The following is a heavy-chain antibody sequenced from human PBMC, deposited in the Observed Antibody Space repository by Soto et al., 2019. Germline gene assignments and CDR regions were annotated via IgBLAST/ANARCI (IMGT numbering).Heavy chain of an antibody. CDR3: AKAAYYEFWSGYYYYMDV. J-gene: IGHJ6*03. CDR1: GFTFDDYA. V-gene: IGHV3-9*01. Sequence: EVQLVESGGGLVQPGRSLRLSCAASGFTFDDYAMHWVRQAPGKGLEWVSGISWNSGSIGYADSVKGRFTISRDNAKNSLYLQMNSLRAEDTALYYCAKAAYYEFWSGYYYYMDVWGKGTTVTVSS. D-gene: IGHD3-3*01. CDR2: ISWNSGSI.